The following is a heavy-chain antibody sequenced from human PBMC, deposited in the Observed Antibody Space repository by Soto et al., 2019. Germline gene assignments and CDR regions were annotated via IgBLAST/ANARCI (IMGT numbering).Heavy chain of an antibody. CDR3: ARGPYDFWSGYLHLGNFDY. J-gene: IGHJ4*02. CDR2: IIPIFGTA. V-gene: IGHV1-69*13. Sequence: ASVKVSCQASGGTFSSHAISWVRQAPGQGLEWMGGIIPIFGTANYAQKFQGRVTITADESTSTAYMELSSLRSEDTAVYYCARGPYDFWSGYLHLGNFDYWGQGTLVTVSS. CDR1: GGTFSSHA. D-gene: IGHD3-3*01.